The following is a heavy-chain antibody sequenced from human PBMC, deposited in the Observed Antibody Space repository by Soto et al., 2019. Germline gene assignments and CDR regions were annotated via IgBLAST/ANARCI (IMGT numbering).Heavy chain of an antibody. CDR2: MNPNSGNT. D-gene: IGHD3-3*01. CDR1: GYTFTSYD. CDR3: GNCCDFWRGYYYYYYYYMDV. J-gene: IGHJ6*03. Sequence: ASVKVSCKASGYTFTSYDINWVRQATGQGLEWMGWMNPNSGNTGYAQKFQGRVTMTRNTSISTAYMELSSLRSEDTAVYYCGNCCDFWRGYYYYYYYYMDVWGKGTTVTVSS. V-gene: IGHV1-8*01.